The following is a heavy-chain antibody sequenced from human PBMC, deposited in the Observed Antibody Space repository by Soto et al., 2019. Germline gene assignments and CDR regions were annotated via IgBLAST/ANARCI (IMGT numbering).Heavy chain of an antibody. D-gene: IGHD3-10*01. Sequence: GASVKVSFKSSGYTFTSYGISWVRQAPGQGLEWMGWISAYNGNTNYAQKLQGRVTMTTDTSTSTAYMELRSLRSDDTAVYYCARSRITMVRGLRAFDIWGQGTMVTVSS. V-gene: IGHV1-18*04. J-gene: IGHJ3*02. CDR3: ARSRITMVRGLRAFDI. CDR2: ISAYNGNT. CDR1: GYTFTSYG.